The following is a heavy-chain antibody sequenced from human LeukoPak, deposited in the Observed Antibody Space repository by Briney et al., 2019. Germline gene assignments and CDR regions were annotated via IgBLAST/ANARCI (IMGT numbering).Heavy chain of an antibody. J-gene: IGHJ4*02. CDR2: ISYSGTT. D-gene: IGHD2-15*01. Sequence: LETLSLTCTVSGGSVSRSGYFWGWVRQPPGKKLEWIGSISYSGTTYYNPSLKSRVTISVDTSKNQFSLELSSVTAADTAVYYCARVVVAATVHYSDYWGQGTLVTVSS. V-gene: IGHV4-39*07. CDR3: ARVVVAATVHYSDY. CDR1: GGSVSRSGYF.